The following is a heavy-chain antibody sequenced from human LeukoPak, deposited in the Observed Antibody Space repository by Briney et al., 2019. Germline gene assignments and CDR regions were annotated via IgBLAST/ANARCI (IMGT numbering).Heavy chain of an antibody. J-gene: IGHJ5*02. CDR3: ARDLEQQMVLGRFDP. D-gene: IGHD6-13*01. CDR2: ISGSGNTI. Sequence: PGGSLRLSCAASGFTFSDYYTNWIRQAPGKGLEWISYISGSGNTIYQADSVKGRFTISRDNAKNSLFLQMNSLRADDTAVYYCARDLEQQMVLGRFDPWGQGTLVIVSS. V-gene: IGHV3-11*01. CDR1: GFTFSDYY.